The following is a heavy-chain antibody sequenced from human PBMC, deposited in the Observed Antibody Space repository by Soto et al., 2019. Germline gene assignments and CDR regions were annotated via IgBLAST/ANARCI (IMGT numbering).Heavy chain of an antibody. CDR3: PRVPDY. D-gene: IGHD2-2*01. Sequence: PSETLSLTCAVSGGSISSGGYSWSWTRQPPGKGLEWIGYMYHSGRTYYNPSLKSRVTISIDRSKNQFSLKLSSVTAADTAVYYCPRVPDYWGQGILVTVSS. V-gene: IGHV4-30-2*01. J-gene: IGHJ4*02. CDR2: MYHSGRT. CDR1: GGSISSGGYS.